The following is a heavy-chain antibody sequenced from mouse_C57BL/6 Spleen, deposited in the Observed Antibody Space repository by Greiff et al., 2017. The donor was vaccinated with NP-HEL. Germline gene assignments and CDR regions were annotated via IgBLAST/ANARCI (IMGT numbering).Heavy chain of an antibody. CDR1: GYTFTSYW. CDR2: INPGNGGT. V-gene: IGHV1-53*01. Sequence: QVQLQQPGTELVKPGATVKLSCKASGYTFTSYWMHWMKQRPGQGLEWIGNINPGNGGTNYNEKFKSKATLTVDKSSSTAYMHLSSLTSEDSAVYYCAGGQLRLRLAYWGQGTLVTVSA. D-gene: IGHD3-2*02. J-gene: IGHJ3*01. CDR3: AGGQLRLRLAY.